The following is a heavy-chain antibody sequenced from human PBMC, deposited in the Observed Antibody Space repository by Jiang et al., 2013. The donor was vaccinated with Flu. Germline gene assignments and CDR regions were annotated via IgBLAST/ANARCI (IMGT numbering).Heavy chain of an antibody. CDR3: ARELQGAWYGDY. D-gene: IGHD5-24*01. CDR1: GGSFSGYS. J-gene: IGHJ4*02. CDR2: ISHSGNT. Sequence: LLKPSETLSLTCAVYGGSFSGYSWGWIRQPPGKGLEWIGEISHSGNTNYNPSLKSRVTISVDTSKNQFSLKLRSVTAADTAVYYCARELQGAWYGDYWGRGTLVTVSS. V-gene: IGHV4-34*01.